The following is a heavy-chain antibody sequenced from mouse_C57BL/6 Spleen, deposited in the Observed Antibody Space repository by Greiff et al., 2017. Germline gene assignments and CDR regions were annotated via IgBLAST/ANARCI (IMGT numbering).Heavy chain of an antibody. D-gene: IGHD1-2*01. J-gene: IGHJ4*01. Sequence: EVQLQQSGPELVKPGASVKMSCKASGYTFTDYNMHWVKQSHGKSLEWIGYINPNNGGTSYNQKFKGKATLTVNKSSSTAYMELRSLTSEDSAVYYCAREPTPPGSSYYAMDYWGQGTSVTVSS. CDR2: INPNNGGT. CDR3: AREPTPPGSSYYAMDY. V-gene: IGHV1-22*01. CDR1: GYTFTDYN.